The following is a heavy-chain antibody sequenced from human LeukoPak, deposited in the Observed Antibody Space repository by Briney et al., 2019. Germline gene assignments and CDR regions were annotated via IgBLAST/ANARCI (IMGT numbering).Heavy chain of an antibody. J-gene: IGHJ4*02. Sequence: GGSLRLSCAASGFTFSSYWMGWVRQAPGKGLEWVANIKEDGSEKYYVDSVKGRCTISRDNARNSLYLQMNSLRAEDTAVYYCARVTQARLYDFWGQGTLVTVSS. D-gene: IGHD2-21*02. CDR3: ARVTQARLYDF. CDR1: GFTFSSYW. CDR2: IKEDGSEK. V-gene: IGHV3-7*01.